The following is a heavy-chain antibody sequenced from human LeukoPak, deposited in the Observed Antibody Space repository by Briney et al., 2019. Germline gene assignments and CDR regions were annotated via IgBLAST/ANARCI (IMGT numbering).Heavy chain of an antibody. Sequence: ASVTVSCKVSGYTLTELSMHWVRQAPGKGREWMGGFDPEDGETIYAQKFQGRVTMTEDTSTDTAYMELSSLRSEDTAVYYCATATYYYDSSGYFYWGQGTLVTVSS. J-gene: IGHJ4*02. D-gene: IGHD3-22*01. CDR1: GYTLTELS. CDR2: FDPEDGET. V-gene: IGHV1-24*01. CDR3: ATATYYYDSSGYFY.